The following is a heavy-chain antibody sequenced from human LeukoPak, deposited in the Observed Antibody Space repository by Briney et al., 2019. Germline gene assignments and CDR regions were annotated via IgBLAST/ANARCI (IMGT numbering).Heavy chain of an antibody. CDR3: ARVEGPSGQGFEFDL. Sequence: SETLSLTCTVSGGSISSYYWSWIRQPPGKGLEWIGYIYYSGSTNYNPSLKSRVTISVDTSKNQFSLKLSSVTAADTAVYYCARVEGPSGQGFEFDLWGRGTLVTVSS. CDR2: IYYSGST. D-gene: IGHD6-19*01. CDR1: GGSISSYY. V-gene: IGHV4-59*01. J-gene: IGHJ2*01.